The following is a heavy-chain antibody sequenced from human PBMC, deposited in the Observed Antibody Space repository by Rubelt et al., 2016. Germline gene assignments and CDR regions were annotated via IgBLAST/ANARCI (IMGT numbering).Heavy chain of an antibody. J-gene: IGHJ4*02. V-gene: IGHV4-39*07. CDR2: IYSSGST. D-gene: IGHD5-24*01. CDR1: GGSISSSSYY. Sequence: QLQLQESGPGLVKPSETLSLTCTVSGGSISSSSYYWGWIRPPPGKGLAWIGSIYSSGSTYYNPSLSSRGTISVDTSKNQFSWKRSSVTAADTAVYYCAGMLKRRDGYNLGYWGQGTLVTVSS. CDR3: AGMLKRRDGYNLGY.